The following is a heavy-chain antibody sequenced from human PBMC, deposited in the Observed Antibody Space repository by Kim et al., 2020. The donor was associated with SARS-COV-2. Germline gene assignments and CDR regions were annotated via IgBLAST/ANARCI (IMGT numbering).Heavy chain of an antibody. D-gene: IGHD6-13*01. Sequence: SETLSLTCAVYGGSFSGYYWSWIRQPPGQGLEWMGEINHSGSTNYNPSLKSRVTISVDTSTNQISLKLSSVTAADTAVYYCARQKPGYSSSWYQYYFDSWGQGTLVTVSS. CDR2: INHSGST. CDR3: ARQKPGYSSSWYQYYFDS. J-gene: IGHJ4*02. V-gene: IGHV4-34*01. CDR1: GGSFSGYY.